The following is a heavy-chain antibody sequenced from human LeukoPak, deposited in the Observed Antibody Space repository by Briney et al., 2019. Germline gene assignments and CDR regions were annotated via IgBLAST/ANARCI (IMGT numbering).Heavy chain of an antibody. CDR2: IYTSGST. V-gene: IGHV4-4*07. D-gene: IGHD1-26*01. CDR3: ARAAGRDTTSGLDIDY. J-gene: IGHJ4*02. CDR1: GGSISGYY. Sequence: SETLSLTRTVSGGSISGYYWSWIRQPAGKGLEWIGRIYTSGSTNYNPSLKSRVIVSVNTSKNQFSLKLSSVTAADTAVYYCARAAGRDTTSGLDIDYWGQGTLVTVSS.